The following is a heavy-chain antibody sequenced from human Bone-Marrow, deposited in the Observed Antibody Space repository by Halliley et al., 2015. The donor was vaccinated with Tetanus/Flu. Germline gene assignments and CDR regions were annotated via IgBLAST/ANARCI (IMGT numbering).Heavy chain of an antibody. CDR3: ARSFGEYPLYFDY. V-gene: IGHV4-59*01. D-gene: IGHD3-10*01. CDR2: IFPRGTT. Sequence: LEWIGDIFPRGTTNYNPSLKSRVTISVDTSKNQFSLRLSSVTAADTAVYYCARSFGEYPLYFDYWGQGTLVSVSS. J-gene: IGHJ4*02.